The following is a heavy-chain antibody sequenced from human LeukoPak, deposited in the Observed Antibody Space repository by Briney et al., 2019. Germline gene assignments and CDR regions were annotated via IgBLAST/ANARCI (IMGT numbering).Heavy chain of an antibody. J-gene: IGHJ6*02. CDR2: IYYSGST. D-gene: IGHD5-12*01. CDR3: ARSWLGGMDV. CDR1: GGSISSGDYY. Sequence: SETLSLTCTVSGGSISSGDYYRSWIRQPPGKGLEWIGYIYYSGSTYYNPSLKSRVTISVDTSKNQFSLKLSSVTAADTAVYYCARSWLGGMDVWGQGTTVTVSS. V-gene: IGHV4-30-4*01.